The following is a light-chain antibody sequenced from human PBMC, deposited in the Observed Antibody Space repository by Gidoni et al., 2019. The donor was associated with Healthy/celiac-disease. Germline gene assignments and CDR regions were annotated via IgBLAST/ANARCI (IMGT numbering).Light chain of an antibody. CDR2: AAS. Sequence: DIQMTQSPSSLSASVGDRVTITCRASQSISTYLNWYQQKPGKAPKFLIYAASSLQSGVPSRFSGSGSGTDFTLTISSLQPEDFATYYCHQSYSTPHTFXGXTKVEIK. J-gene: IGKJ4*01. CDR1: QSISTY. CDR3: HQSYSTPHT. V-gene: IGKV1-39*01.